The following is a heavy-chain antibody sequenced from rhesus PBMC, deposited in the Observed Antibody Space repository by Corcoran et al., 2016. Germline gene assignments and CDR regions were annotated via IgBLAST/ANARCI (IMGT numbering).Heavy chain of an antibody. CDR3: ARWAPYSNFDY. CDR1: GGSFSGYF. J-gene: IGHJ4*01. D-gene: IGHD4-23*01. CDR2: MSGSSGST. V-gene: IGHV4-165*01. Sequence: QVQLQESGPGLVKPSETLSLPCRVSGGSFSGYFWGWIRQPPVKGLGWIGYMSGSSGSTDYNPSLKSRVTISTDTSKNQFSLKLSSVPAADTAVYYCARWAPYSNFDYWGQGVLVTVSS.